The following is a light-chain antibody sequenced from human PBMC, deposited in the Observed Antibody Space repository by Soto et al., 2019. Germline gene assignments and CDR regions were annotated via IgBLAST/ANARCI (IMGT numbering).Light chain of an antibody. CDR1: SIDVGSYNL. J-gene: IGLJ2*01. Sequence: QSALTQPASVSGSPGQSITISCTGTSIDVGSYNLVSWYQHHPGKAPKLMIFEGNKRPSEVSNRFSGSKSGNTASLTISGLQAEDEAAYYCCSYAGSHTVGLFGGGTKLTVL. CDR3: CSYAGSHTVGL. V-gene: IGLV2-23*01. CDR2: EGN.